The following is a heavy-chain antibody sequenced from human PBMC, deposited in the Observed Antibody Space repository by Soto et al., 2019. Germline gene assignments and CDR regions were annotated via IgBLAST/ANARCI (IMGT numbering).Heavy chain of an antibody. CDR1: GYSFTSYW. Sequence: LGESLKISCKGSGYSFTSYWIGWVRQMPGKGLEWVGIIYPADSDTRYSPSFQGQVTISVDKSISTAYLQWSSLKASDSAMYYCARRPEYSSSVYFDYWGQGTLVTVSS. V-gene: IGHV5-51*01. D-gene: IGHD6-6*01. J-gene: IGHJ4*02. CDR3: ARRPEYSSSVYFDY. CDR2: IYPADSDT.